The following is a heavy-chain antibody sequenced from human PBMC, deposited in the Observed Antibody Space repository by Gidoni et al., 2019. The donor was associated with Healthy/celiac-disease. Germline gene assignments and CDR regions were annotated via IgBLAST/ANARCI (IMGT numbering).Heavy chain of an antibody. J-gene: IGHJ4*02. V-gene: IGHV4-61*02. CDR2: IYTSGST. Sequence: QVQLQESGPGLVKPSQTLSPTCTVSGGSISRGSYYWCWIRQPAGKGLEWIGRIYTSGSTNYNPSLKSRVTISVETSKNQFSLKLSSVTAADTALYYCARDRGYCSGGSCYEIDYWGQGTLVTVSS. CDR3: ARDRGYCSGGSCYEIDY. CDR1: GGSISRGSYY. D-gene: IGHD2-15*01.